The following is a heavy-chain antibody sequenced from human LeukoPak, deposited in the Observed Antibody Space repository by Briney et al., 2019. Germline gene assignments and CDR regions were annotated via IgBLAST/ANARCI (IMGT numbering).Heavy chain of an antibody. J-gene: IGHJ5*02. CDR1: SYSINSGYY. CDR3: VRAHHPGGWFDP. CDR2: INQDGGEI. D-gene: IGHD3-10*01. Sequence: ETLSLTCTVSSYSINSGYYWGWIRQPPGKGLEWVASINQDGGEIHYVDSVKGRFTISRDNAKNSLYLQMNSLTAEDTAVHYCVRAHHPGGWFDPWGQGTLVTVSS. V-gene: IGHV3-7*04.